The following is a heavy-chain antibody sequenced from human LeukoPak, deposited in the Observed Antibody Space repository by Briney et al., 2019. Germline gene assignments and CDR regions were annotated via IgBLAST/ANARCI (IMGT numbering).Heavy chain of an antibody. Sequence: GRSLRLSCAASGFTFSSYAMHWVRQAPGKGLEWVAVISYDGSNKYYADSVKGRFTISRDNSKNTLYLQMNSLRAEDTAVYYCAGDNLYYYYMDVWGKGTTVTVSS. CDR1: GFTFSSYA. CDR3: AGDNLYYYYMDV. CDR2: ISYDGSNK. V-gene: IGHV3-30*04. D-gene: IGHD1-14*01. J-gene: IGHJ6*03.